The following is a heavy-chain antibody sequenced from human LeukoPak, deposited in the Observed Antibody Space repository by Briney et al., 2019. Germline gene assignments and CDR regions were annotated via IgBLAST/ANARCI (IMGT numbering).Heavy chain of an antibody. Sequence: SETLSLTCAVYGGSFSGYYWSWIRQPPGKGREWIGEINHSGSTNYNPSLKSRVTISVDTSKNQFSLKLSSVPAADTAVYYCARGPGFRFVVPNGKYFQHWGQGTLVTVSS. CDR3: ARGPGFRFVVPNGKYFQH. V-gene: IGHV4-34*01. D-gene: IGHD2-21*01. J-gene: IGHJ1*01. CDR1: GGSFSGYY. CDR2: INHSGST.